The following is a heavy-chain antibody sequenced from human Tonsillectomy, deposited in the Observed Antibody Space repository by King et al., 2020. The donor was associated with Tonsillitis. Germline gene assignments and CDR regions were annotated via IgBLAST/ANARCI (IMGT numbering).Heavy chain of an antibody. CDR3: ARVGEGGPSSYYGMDV. CDR2: IIPMFDTT. D-gene: IGHD3-16*01. Sequence: QLVQSGAEVKKPGSSVKVSCKASGDTFSNYAISWVRQAPGQGPEWMGVIIPMFDTTNYAQKLQGRVTITADEYRRTAYLELGSLRSEDTGVYYCARVGEGGPSSYYGMDVWGQGTTVTVSS. J-gene: IGHJ6*02. V-gene: IGHV1-69*01. CDR1: GDTFSNYA.